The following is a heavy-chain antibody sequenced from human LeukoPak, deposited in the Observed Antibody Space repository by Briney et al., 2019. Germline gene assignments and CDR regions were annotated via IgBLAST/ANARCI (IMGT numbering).Heavy chain of an antibody. V-gene: IGHV3-74*01. CDR1: GFTFSSYW. J-gene: IGHJ5*02. CDR3: ATWGGYYDSSGPEEPWP. CDR2: IASDGSST. D-gene: IGHD3-22*01. Sequence: GGSLRLSCAASGFTFSSYWMNWVRQAPGKGLVWVSRIASDGSSTTYADSVKGRFSISRDNAKNTLYLQMNSLRVEDTAVYYCATWGGYYDSSGPEEPWPWGQGTPVTVSS.